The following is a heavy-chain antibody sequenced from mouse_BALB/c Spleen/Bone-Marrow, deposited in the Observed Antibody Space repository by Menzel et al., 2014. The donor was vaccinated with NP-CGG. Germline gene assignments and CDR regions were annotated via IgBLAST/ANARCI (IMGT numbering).Heavy chain of an antibody. CDR3: ARGDYGSSYDYAMDY. V-gene: IGHV1-87*01. J-gene: IGHJ4*01. CDR2: IYPGDGDT. CDR1: GYTFTSYW. Sequence: QVQLQQSGAELARPGASVKLSCKASGYTFTSYWMQWVKQRPGQGLEWIGAIYPGDGDTRYTQKFKGKATLTADKSSSTAYMQLSSLASKDSAVYYCARGDYGSSYDYAMDYWGQGTSVPVSS. D-gene: IGHD1-1*01.